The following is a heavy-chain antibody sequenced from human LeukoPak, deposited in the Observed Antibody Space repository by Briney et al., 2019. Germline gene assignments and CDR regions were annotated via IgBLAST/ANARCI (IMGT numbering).Heavy chain of an antibody. CDR3: ARGRAPHDAFDI. CDR1: GGSISSSSYY. J-gene: IGHJ3*02. D-gene: IGHD1-26*01. CDR2: IYYSGST. Sequence: SETLSLTCTVSGGSISSSSYYWGWIRQPPGKGLEWIGSIYYSGSTYYNPSLKSRVTISVDTSKNQFSLKLSSVTAADTAVYYCARGRAPHDAFDIWGQGTMDTVSS. V-gene: IGHV4-39*07.